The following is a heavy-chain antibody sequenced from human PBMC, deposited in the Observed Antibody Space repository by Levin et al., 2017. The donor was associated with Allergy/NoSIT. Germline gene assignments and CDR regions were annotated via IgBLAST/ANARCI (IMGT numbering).Heavy chain of an antibody. D-gene: IGHD3-3*01. Sequence: HSQTLSLTCSVSGGSISSDYWSWIRQPPGKGLEWIGYISYTGTKYNPSLKSRVIISEGTSKNQFSLKLTSVTSADTAVYYCARIGVKAPATFLDYWGQGTLVTVSS. CDR1: GGSISSDY. CDR3: ARIGVKAPATFLDY. J-gene: IGHJ4*02. CDR2: ISYTGT. V-gene: IGHV4-59*01.